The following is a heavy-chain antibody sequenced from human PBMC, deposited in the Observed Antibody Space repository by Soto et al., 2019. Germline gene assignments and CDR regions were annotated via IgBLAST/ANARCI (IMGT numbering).Heavy chain of an antibody. Sequence: QVQLQESGPELVKPSQTLSLTCSVSGGSITTNCHYWTWIRQHPGQGLEWIAYIYYTGNSYLNPSLKSRLSISVDTSKNQFSLELRSVTAADTAVYYCAREQWGFDSWGQGTLVTVSS. J-gene: IGHJ4*02. CDR3: AREQWGFDS. D-gene: IGHD6-19*01. CDR2: IYYTGNS. CDR1: GGSITTNCHY. V-gene: IGHV4-31*03.